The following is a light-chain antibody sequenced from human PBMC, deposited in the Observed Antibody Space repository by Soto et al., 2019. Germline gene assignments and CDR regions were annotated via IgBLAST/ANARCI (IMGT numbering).Light chain of an antibody. CDR3: QQRSNWPPIT. J-gene: IGKJ5*01. V-gene: IGKV3-11*01. CDR2: DAS. Sequence: EIGVTQSPATLSLSPGERATLSCRASQNVANYLDWYQQKPGQAPRLRIYDASNRATGIPARFSGSGSGTDSTLTISSLEPEDFAVYYCQQRSNWPPITFAQGTRPE. CDR1: QNVANY.